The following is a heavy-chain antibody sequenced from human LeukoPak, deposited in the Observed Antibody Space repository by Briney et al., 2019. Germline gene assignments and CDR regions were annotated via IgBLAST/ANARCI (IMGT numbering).Heavy chain of an antibody. D-gene: IGHD6-19*01. Sequence: GGSLRLSCAASGFTFSGSALHWVRQASGKGLEWVGRIRSTANGYATAYAASVKGRFTISRDDSKNTAYLQMDSLKTEDTAVYYCASSSGWSTYPILLGRDYYYYMDVWGKGTTVTVSS. CDR1: GFTFSGSA. V-gene: IGHV3-73*01. CDR3: ASSSGWSTYPILLGRDYYYYMDV. CDR2: IRSTANGYAT. J-gene: IGHJ6*03.